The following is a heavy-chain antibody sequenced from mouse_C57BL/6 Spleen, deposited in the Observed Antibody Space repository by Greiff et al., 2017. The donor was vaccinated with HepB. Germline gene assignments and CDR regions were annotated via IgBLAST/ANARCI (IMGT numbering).Heavy chain of an antibody. J-gene: IGHJ4*01. D-gene: IGHD2-5*01. CDR1: GYTFTTYP. Sequence: QVQLKESGAELVKPGASVKMSCKASGYTFTTYPIEWMKQNHGKSLEWIGNFHHYNDDTKYNEKFKGKATLTVEKSSSTVYLELSRLTSDDSAVYYCATYSNYDAMDYWGQGTSVTVSS. CDR3: ATYSNYDAMDY. CDR2: FHHYNDDT. V-gene: IGHV1-47*01.